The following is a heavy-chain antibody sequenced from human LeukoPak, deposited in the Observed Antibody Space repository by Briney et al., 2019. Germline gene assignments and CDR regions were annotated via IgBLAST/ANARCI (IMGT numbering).Heavy chain of an antibody. J-gene: IGHJ5*02. CDR2: INPKTGGT. CDR1: VYTFTGYY. CDR3: ARPIDTAAADL. V-gene: IGHV1-2*07. Sequence: GASVKVSFKASVYTFTGYYMHWVRQAPGQGLEWMGSINPKTGGTDYAHKFQGRVTMTRDTSISTAYMEVNRLRSDDTAVYCCARPIDTAAADLWGQGTLVTVSS. D-gene: IGHD5-18*01.